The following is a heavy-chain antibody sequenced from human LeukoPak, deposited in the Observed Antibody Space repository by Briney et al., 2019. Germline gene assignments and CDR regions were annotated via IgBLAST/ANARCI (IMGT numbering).Heavy chain of an antibody. CDR2: IYPGDSDT. J-gene: IGHJ4*02. CDR3: ARHYPGGDYFIDY. CDR1: GYSFTSYW. D-gene: IGHD4-17*01. V-gene: IGHV5-51*01. Sequence: HGESLKISCKGSGYSFTSYWIGWVRQMPGKGLEWVGIIYPGDSDTRYSPSFQDQVIISADKSISTAYLQWSSLKASDTAMYYCARHYPGGDYFIDYWGQGTLVTVSS.